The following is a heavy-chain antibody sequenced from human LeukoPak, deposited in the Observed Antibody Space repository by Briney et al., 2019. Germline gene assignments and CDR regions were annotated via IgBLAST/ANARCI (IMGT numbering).Heavy chain of an antibody. V-gene: IGHV1-2*02. Sequence: ASVNVSCKASGYTFTGYYMHWVRQAPGQGLEWMGWINPNSGGTDYAQKFQGRVTMTRDTSISTAYMELSRLRSDDTAVYYCARDRGGYCSSTSCHGDAFDIWGQGTMVTVSS. D-gene: IGHD2-2*01. J-gene: IGHJ3*02. CDR1: GYTFTGYY. CDR3: ARDRGGYCSSTSCHGDAFDI. CDR2: INPNSGGT.